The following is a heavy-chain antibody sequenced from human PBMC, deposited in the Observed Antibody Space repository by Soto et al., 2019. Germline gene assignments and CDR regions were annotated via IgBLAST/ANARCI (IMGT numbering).Heavy chain of an antibody. J-gene: IGHJ5*02. CDR3: STDIQGTWPLNP. Sequence: QVHLVESGGGVVQPGRSLRLSCAASGFTFSGKTMYWVRQAPGKGLEWVALIAPDGSQIYYADSVKGRFTISRDNSKNHPYLQIDSLRAEEPSLNLCSTDIQGTWPLNPWGQGTLVTVSS. D-gene: IGHD2-2*02. V-gene: IGHV3-30-3*01. CDR2: IAPDGSQI. CDR1: GFTFSGKT.